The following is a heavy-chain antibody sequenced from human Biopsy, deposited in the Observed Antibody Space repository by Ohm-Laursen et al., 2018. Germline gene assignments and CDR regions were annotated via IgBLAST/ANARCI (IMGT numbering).Heavy chain of an antibody. CDR1: GITFNSDW. CDR2: IREHGNEE. CDR3: AKDRYNYTPIGGFSMDV. D-gene: IGHD5-18*01. J-gene: IGHJ6*02. V-gene: IGHV3-7*01. Sequence: SLRLSCSAPGITFNSDWMSWVRQAPGKGLEWVAIIREHGNEEFYVDSVKGRFTISRDNARNSVYLQMNSLRAEDTAVYYCAKDRYNYTPIGGFSMDVWGQGTTVTVSS.